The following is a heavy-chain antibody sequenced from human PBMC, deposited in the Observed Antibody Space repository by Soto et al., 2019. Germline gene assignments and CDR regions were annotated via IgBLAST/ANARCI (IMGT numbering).Heavy chain of an antibody. Sequence: SVKVSCKASGGTFSSYAISWVRQAPGQGLEWMGGIIPIFGTANYAQKFQGRVTITADKSTSTAYMELSSLGSEDTAVYYCARPGDGTGTTMSYYYYGMDVWGQGTTVTVSS. CDR1: GGTFSSYA. V-gene: IGHV1-69*06. D-gene: IGHD1-1*01. CDR3: ARPGDGTGTTMSYYYYGMDV. CDR2: IIPIFGTA. J-gene: IGHJ6*02.